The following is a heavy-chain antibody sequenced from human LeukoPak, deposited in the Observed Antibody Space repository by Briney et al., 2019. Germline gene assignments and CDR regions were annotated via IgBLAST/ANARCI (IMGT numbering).Heavy chain of an antibody. CDR3: AREWVTMIVVVITTDWFDP. Sequence: SETLSLTCTVSGGSISSYYWSWIRQPPGKGLEWIGYIYYSGSTNYNPSLKSRVTISVDTSKNQFSLKLSSVTAADTAVYYCAREWVTMIVVVITTDWFDPWGQGTLVTVSS. V-gene: IGHV4-59*01. CDR2: IYYSGST. CDR1: GGSISSYY. D-gene: IGHD3-22*01. J-gene: IGHJ5*02.